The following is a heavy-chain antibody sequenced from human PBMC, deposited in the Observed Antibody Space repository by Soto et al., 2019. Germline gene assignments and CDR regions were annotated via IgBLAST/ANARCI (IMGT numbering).Heavy chain of an antibody. D-gene: IGHD1-26*01. CDR3: ARWEHAIRFDY. CDR2: INHSGST. Sequence: QVQLQQWGAGLLKPSETLSLTCAVYGGSFSGYYWSWIRQPPGKGLEWIGEINHSGSTNYNPSLKSRVTISVDTSKNQFSPKLSSVTAADTAVYYCARWEHAIRFDYWGQGTLVTVSS. V-gene: IGHV4-34*01. J-gene: IGHJ4*02. CDR1: GGSFSGYY.